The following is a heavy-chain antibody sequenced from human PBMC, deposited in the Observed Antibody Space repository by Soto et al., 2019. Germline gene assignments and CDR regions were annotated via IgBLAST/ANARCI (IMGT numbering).Heavy chain of an antibody. CDR2: INNDGSGT. CDR1: GFTFNNYW. CDR3: ARGRTKDCSGGSCYYLFDY. D-gene: IGHD2-15*01. J-gene: IGHJ4*02. Sequence: EVQLVESGGGLVQPGGSLRLSCAASGFTFNNYWMHWVRQGPGKGLVWVSRINNDGSGTAYADSVKGRFIISRDNAKNTLYLQMNSLRVEDTAVYYCARGRTKDCSGGSCYYLFDYWGQGTLVTVSS. V-gene: IGHV3-74*01.